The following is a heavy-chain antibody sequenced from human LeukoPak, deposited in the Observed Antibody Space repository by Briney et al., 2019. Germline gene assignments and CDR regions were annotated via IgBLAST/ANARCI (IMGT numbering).Heavy chain of an antibody. J-gene: IGHJ3*02. D-gene: IGHD3-22*01. CDR3: AREGHYYDSSGYPDAFDI. CDR2: INHSGST. Sequence: SETLSLTCTVSGGSISSSPYYWGWIRQPPGKGLEWIGEINHSGSTNYNPSLKSRVTISVDTSKNQFSLKLSSVTAADTAVYYCAREGHYYDSSGYPDAFDIWGQGTMVTVSS. V-gene: IGHV4-39*07. CDR1: GGSISSSPYY.